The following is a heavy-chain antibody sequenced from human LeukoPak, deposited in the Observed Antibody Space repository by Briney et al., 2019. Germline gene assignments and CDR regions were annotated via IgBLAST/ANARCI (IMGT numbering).Heavy chain of an antibody. J-gene: IGHJ6*02. V-gene: IGHV1-46*01. CDR3: ATGNCSGGSGYRANTYYYGMDV. CDR1: GYTFTSYY. CDR2: INPSGGST. D-gene: IGHD2-15*01. Sequence: ASVTVSCKASGYTFTSYYMHWVRQAPGQGLEWMGIINPSGGSTSYAQKFQGRVTMTRDTSTSTVYMELSSLRSEDTAVYYCATGNCSGGSGYRANTYYYGMDVWGQGTTVTVSS.